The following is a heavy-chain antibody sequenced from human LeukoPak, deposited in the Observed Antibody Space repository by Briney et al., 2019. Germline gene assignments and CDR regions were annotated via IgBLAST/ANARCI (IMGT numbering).Heavy chain of an antibody. V-gene: IGHV5-51*01. J-gene: IGHJ4*02. CDR2: IYPDDSDI. Sequence: GESLKISCKASGYKFTSYWIGWVRQMPGKGPEWMGIIYPDDSDIRYSPSFQGQVTIFADKSLSTAYLQWSSLQASDSAMYYCARHPYDVFAGYYLDYWGQGTLVTVYS. CDR1: GYKFTSYW. D-gene: IGHD3-16*01. CDR3: ARHPYDVFAGYYLDY.